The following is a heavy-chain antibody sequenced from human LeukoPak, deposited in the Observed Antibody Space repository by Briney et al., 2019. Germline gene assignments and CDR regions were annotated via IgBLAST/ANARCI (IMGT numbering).Heavy chain of an antibody. J-gene: IGHJ6*03. D-gene: IGHD6-6*01. CDR1: GGTFSSYA. V-gene: IGHV1-69*05. CDR2: IIPIFGTA. Sequence: GASVKVSCKASGGTFSSYAISWVRQAPGQGLEWMGGIIPIFGTANYAQKFQGRVTITTDESTSTAYMELSSLRSEDTAVYYCAGARREGSRPYYYYMDVWGKGTTVTVSS. CDR3: AGARREGSRPYYYYMDV.